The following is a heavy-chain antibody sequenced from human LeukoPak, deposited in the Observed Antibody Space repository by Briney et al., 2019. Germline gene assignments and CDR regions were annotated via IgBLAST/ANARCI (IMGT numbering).Heavy chain of an antibody. Sequence: GSSVKVSCKASGGTFSSYAISWVRQAPGQGLEWMGGIIPIFGTANYAQKSQGRVTITADESTSTAYMELSSLRSEDTAVYYCARGGVTMVRGVIRTFWYFDLWGRGTLVTVSS. CDR1: GGTFSSYA. CDR3: ARGGVTMVRGVIRTFWYFDL. V-gene: IGHV1-69*01. CDR2: IIPIFGTA. J-gene: IGHJ2*01. D-gene: IGHD3-10*01.